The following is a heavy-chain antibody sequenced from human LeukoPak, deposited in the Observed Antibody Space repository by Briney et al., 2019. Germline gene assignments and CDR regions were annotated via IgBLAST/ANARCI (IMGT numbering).Heavy chain of an antibody. J-gene: IGHJ4*02. CDR2: INPDSSGT. CDR1: GYTFTGYY. V-gene: IGHV1-2*02. Sequence: ASVKVSCKASGYTFTGYYMHWVRQAPGQGLEWMGWINPDSSGTNYAQKFQGRVTMTRDTSITTAYMELSRLRSDDTAVYYCARDLRAAAAVDYWGQGTLVTVSS. CDR3: ARDLRAAAAVDY. D-gene: IGHD6-13*01.